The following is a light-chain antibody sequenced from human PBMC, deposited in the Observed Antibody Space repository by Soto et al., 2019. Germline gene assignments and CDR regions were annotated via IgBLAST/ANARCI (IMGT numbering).Light chain of an antibody. Sequence: QSVLTQPPSVSGTPGQRVTISCSGGTSNLGNQFVYWYQHLPGTAPRLLIYNNDQRPSRVPARFSGSKSGASAYLAISGLRSDDAGDYFCATWDDSLSGRVFGGGTKVTVL. J-gene: IGLJ3*02. CDR3: ATWDDSLSGRV. CDR1: TSNLGNQF. CDR2: NND. V-gene: IGLV1-47*02.